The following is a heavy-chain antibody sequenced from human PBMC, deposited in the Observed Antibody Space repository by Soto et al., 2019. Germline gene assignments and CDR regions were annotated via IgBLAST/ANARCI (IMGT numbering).Heavy chain of an antibody. CDR2: IDPYDTGI. Sequence: EVQLVESGGGLVQPGGSLRLSCAASGFAFSSEWMHWVRQAPGKGLVWVSRIDPYDTGITYADSVKGRFTISRDNAKNTLSLQMKSLRAEDTAVYYCTSDTFGARDSWGQGTLVTVSS. CDR1: GFAFSSEW. CDR3: TSDTFGARDS. V-gene: IGHV3-74*01. J-gene: IGHJ4*02. D-gene: IGHD2-15*01.